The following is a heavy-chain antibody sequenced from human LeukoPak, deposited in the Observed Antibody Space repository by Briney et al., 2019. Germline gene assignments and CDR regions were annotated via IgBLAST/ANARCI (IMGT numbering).Heavy chain of an antibody. J-gene: IGHJ4*02. CDR2: VIPILGTT. CDR1: GSTFSRSA. V-gene: IGHV1-69*05. Sequence: SVKVSCKASGSTFSRSAISWVRQAPGQGLQWMGGVIPILGTTNYAQRFQDRVSITTDDSTSTSYMEFRSLRSVDTAVYYCARDDGSATMGFDSWGQGTLVTVSS. CDR3: ARDDGSATMGFDS. D-gene: IGHD1-26*01.